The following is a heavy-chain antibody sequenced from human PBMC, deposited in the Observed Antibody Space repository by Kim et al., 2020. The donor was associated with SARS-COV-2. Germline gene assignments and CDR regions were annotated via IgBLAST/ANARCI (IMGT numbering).Heavy chain of an antibody. CDR3: AKLSGPYSSSCCFDY. V-gene: IGHV3-33*06. CDR1: GFTFSSYA. D-gene: IGHD6-13*01. Sequence: GGSLRLSCAASGFTFSSYAMHWVRQAPGKGLEWVAVIWYDGSNKYYADSVKGRFTISRDNSKNTLYLQMNSLRAEDTAVYYCAKLSGPYSSSCCFDYWG. J-gene: IGHJ4*01. CDR2: IWYDGSNK.